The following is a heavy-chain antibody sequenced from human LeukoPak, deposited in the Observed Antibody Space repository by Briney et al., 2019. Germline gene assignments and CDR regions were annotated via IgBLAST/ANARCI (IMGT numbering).Heavy chain of an antibody. CDR1: GFTFSSYG. J-gene: IGHJ4*02. V-gene: IGHV3-30*02. Sequence: GGSLRLSCAASGFTFSSYGMHWVRQAPGKGLEWVAFIRYDGSNKYYVDSVKGRFTISRDNSKNTLYLQMNSLRAEDTAVYYCGRAGGQLLHGFGYFEYWGQGTLVTVSS. CDR3: GRAGGQLLHGFGYFEY. CDR2: IRYDGSNK. D-gene: IGHD6-13*01.